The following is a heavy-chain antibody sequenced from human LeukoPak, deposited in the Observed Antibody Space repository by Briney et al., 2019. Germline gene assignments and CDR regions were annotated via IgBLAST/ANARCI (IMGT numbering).Heavy chain of an antibody. CDR3: ARDRETSWGYWYFDL. Sequence: GASVKVSCKASGGTFSSYAISWVRQAPGQGLEWMGGIIPIFGTANYAQKFQGRVTITTDESTSTAYMEPSSLRSEDTAVYYCARDRETSWGYWYFDLWGRGTLVTVSS. V-gene: IGHV1-69*05. CDR1: GGTFSSYA. J-gene: IGHJ2*01. D-gene: IGHD2-2*01. CDR2: IIPIFGTA.